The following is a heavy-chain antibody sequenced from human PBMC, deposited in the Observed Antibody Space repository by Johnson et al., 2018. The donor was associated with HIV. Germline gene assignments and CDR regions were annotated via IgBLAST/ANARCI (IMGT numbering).Heavy chain of an antibody. Sequence: EVQLMESGGGLVEPGGSLRLSCAASGFTFRTYWMHWVRQAPGKGLVWVSRINGDGSNKSYADSVTGRFTISRDNSKNTLYLQMNSLRAEDTAVYYCARTRHYYEAFDIWGQGTMVTVSS. J-gene: IGHJ3*02. D-gene: IGHD3-10*01. CDR3: ARTRHYYEAFDI. V-gene: IGHV3-74*01. CDR1: GFTFRTYW. CDR2: INGDGSNK.